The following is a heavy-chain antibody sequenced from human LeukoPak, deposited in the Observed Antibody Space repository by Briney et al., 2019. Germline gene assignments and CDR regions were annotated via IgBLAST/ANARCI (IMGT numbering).Heavy chain of an antibody. CDR2: INPSGDST. J-gene: IGHJ4*02. V-gene: IGHV1-46*01. D-gene: IGHD1-26*01. Sequence: ASVKVSCKASGYTFTSYYMHWVRQAPGQGLEWMGIINPSGDSTNYAQKFQGRVTMTRDTSTSTVYMELSSLRSEDTAIYYCARRYSGSYGGLDYWGQRTLVTVSS. CDR1: GYTFTSYY. CDR3: ARRYSGSYGGLDY.